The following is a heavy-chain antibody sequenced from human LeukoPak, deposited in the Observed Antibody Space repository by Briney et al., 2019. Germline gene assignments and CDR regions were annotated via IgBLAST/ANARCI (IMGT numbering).Heavy chain of an antibody. J-gene: IGHJ6*03. CDR1: GYTFTSYG. CDR3: ARDLKKSRYNWNYPSGDYYYMDV. Sequence: GASVKVSCKASGYTFTSYGISWVRQAPGQGLEWMGWISAYNGNTNYAQKLQGRVTMATDTSTSTAYMELSRLRSDDTAVYYCARDLKKSRYNWNYPSGDYYYMDVWGKGTTVTVSS. CDR2: ISAYNGNT. D-gene: IGHD1-7*01. V-gene: IGHV1-18*01.